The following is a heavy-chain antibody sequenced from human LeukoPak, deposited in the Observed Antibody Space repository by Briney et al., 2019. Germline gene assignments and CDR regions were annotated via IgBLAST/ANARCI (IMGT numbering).Heavy chain of an antibody. J-gene: IGHJ1*01. CDR1: GYTFTSNS. Sequence: ASVKVSCKASGYTFTSNSMNWVRQAPGQGLEWMGGIIPIFATASFAQKFQGRVTITADESTSTAYMELSSLRSEDTAVYYCARAVDSSGFSPFQHWGQGTLVTVSS. CDR3: ARAVDSSGFSPFQH. V-gene: IGHV1-69*13. CDR2: IIPIFATA. D-gene: IGHD3-22*01.